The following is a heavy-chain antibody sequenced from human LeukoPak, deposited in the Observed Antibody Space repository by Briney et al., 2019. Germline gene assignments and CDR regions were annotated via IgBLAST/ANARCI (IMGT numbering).Heavy chain of an antibody. CDR1: GFTFSSYA. CDR2: ISGSGGST. J-gene: IGHJ4*02. Sequence: PGGSLRLSSAASGFTFSSYAMSCVREAPGRGLGCGSAISGSGGSTYYADSVKGRFTISRDNSKNTLYLQMNSLRAEDTAVYYCAKSIVYTDLDYWGQGTLDTVSS. CDR3: AKSIVYTDLDY. V-gene: IGHV3-23*01. D-gene: IGHD3-16*02.